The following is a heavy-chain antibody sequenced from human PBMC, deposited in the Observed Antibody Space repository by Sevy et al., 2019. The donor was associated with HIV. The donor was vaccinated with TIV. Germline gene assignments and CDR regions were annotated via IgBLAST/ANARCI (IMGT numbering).Heavy chain of an antibody. CDR1: GFTFSYYT. D-gene: IGHD3-10*01. V-gene: IGHV3-21*06. J-gene: IGHJ6*02. CDR3: ARDRDYYGSGTFDA. CDR2: SSSGSSYI. Sequence: GESLKISCAASGFTFSYYTMNWVRQAPGKGLEWVSYSSSGSSYIWYTDSVKGRFTISRDNAKNSLYLQMNSLRPEDTAMYFCARDRDYYGSGTFDAWGQGTTVTVSS.